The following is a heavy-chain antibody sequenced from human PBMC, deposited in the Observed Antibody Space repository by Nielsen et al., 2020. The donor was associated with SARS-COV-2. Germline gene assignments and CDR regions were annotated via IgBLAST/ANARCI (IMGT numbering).Heavy chain of an antibody. Sequence: GESLKISCKGSGYSFTSYWIGWVRQMPGKGLEWMGIIYPGDSDTRYSPSFQGQVTISADKSISTAYLQRSSLKASDTAMYYCARHRLGDYVWGSYRSQREADAFDIWGQGTMVTVSS. CDR2: IYPGDSDT. V-gene: IGHV5-51*01. CDR1: GYSFTSYW. D-gene: IGHD3-16*02. J-gene: IGHJ3*02. CDR3: ARHRLGDYVWGSYRSQREADAFDI.